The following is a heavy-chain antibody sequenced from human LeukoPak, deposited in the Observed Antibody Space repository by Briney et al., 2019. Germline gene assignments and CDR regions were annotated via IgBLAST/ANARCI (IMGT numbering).Heavy chain of an antibody. Sequence: ASVRVSCKASGYTFTGYYMHWVRQAPGQGLEWMGWINPNSGGTNYAQKFQGRVTMTRDTSISTAYMELSRLRSDDTAVYYCARALSSGYYYLGVIWGQGTLVTVSS. CDR1: GYTFTGYY. CDR2: INPNSGGT. V-gene: IGHV1-2*02. CDR3: ARALSSGYYYLGVI. D-gene: IGHD3-22*01. J-gene: IGHJ4*02.